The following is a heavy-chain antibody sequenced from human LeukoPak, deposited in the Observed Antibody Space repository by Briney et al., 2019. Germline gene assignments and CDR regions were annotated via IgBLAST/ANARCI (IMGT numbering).Heavy chain of an antibody. Sequence: GGSLRLSCSASGFTFSSYAMHWVRQAPGKGLEYVSAISSNGGSTYYAYSVKGRFTISRDNSKNTLYLQMSSLRAEGTAVYYCVKVSRYCSGGSCYDYFDYWGQGTLVTVSS. D-gene: IGHD2-15*01. J-gene: IGHJ4*02. CDR2: ISSNGGST. V-gene: IGHV3-64D*06. CDR3: VKVSRYCSGGSCYDYFDY. CDR1: GFTFSSYA.